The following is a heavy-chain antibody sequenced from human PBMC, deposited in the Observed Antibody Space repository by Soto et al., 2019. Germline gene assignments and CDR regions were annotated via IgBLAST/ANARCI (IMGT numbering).Heavy chain of an antibody. D-gene: IGHD4-17*01. V-gene: IGHV3-23*01. CDR3: AKRTVGWYFDL. CDR1: GFTFSSYA. Sequence: EVQLLESGGGLVQPGGSLRLSCAASGFTFSSYAMNWVLQAPGKGLAWVSVISGSGGSTYYADAVKGRFTISRDNSKNTLYLQMNSLRAEDTAVYYCAKRTVGWYFDLWGRGTLVTVSS. CDR2: ISGSGGST. J-gene: IGHJ2*01.